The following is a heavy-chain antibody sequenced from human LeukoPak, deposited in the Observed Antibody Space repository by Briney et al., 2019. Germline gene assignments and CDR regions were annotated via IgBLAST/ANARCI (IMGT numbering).Heavy chain of an antibody. D-gene: IGHD1-26*01. Sequence: GGSLRLSCAASGFTFSSYSMNWVRQAPGKGLEWVSSISSSSSYIYYAGSVKGRFTISRDNAKNSLYLQMNSLRAEDTAVYYCASPLIVRDVGATDYWGQGTLVTVSS. CDR3: ASPLIVRDVGATDY. V-gene: IGHV3-21*01. CDR2: ISSSSSYI. CDR1: GFTFSSYS. J-gene: IGHJ4*02.